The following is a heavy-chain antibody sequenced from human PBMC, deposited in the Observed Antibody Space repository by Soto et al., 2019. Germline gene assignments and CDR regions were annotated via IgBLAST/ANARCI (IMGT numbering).Heavy chain of an antibody. CDR1: GFTFSSYG. V-gene: IGHV3-30*18. J-gene: IGHJ4*02. CDR3: AKGYSSGWLFDY. D-gene: IGHD6-19*01. Sequence: QMQLVESGGGVVQPGRSLRLSCAASGFTFSSYGMHWVRQAPGKGLEWVAVISYDGSNKYYADSVKGRFTISRDNSKNTLYLQMNSLRAEDTAVYYCAKGYSSGWLFDYWGQGNLVTVSS. CDR2: ISYDGSNK.